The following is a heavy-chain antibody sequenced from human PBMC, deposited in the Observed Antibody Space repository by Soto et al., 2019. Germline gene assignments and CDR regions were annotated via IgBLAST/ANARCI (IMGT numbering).Heavy chain of an antibody. D-gene: IGHD3-3*01. CDR1: GYTFTSYG. V-gene: IGHV1-18*01. CDR3: ARTPRPPCGVVIIPGGNFDF. Sequence: QVQLVQSGAEVKKPGASVKVSCKASGYTFTSYGISWVRQAPGQGLEWMGWISAYNGNRNYAQKLQGRVTMTTDTSTSIAYMELGSLRSDDTAVYYCARTPRPPCGVVIIPGGNFDFWGQGNLVTVS. CDR2: ISAYNGNR. J-gene: IGHJ4*02.